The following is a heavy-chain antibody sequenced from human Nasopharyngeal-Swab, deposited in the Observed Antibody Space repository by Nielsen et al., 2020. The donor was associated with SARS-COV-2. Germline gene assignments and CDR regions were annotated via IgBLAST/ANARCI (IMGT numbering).Heavy chain of an antibody. J-gene: IGHJ4*02. D-gene: IGHD3-10*01. CDR2: IYSGGAT. CDR1: GFSVSSNY. CDR3: AKARRTDTYGFECFDY. Sequence: GESLKISCVVPGFSVSSNYMSWVRQAPGKGLEWVSVIYSGGATYYADSVKGRFTISRDNSKNTLYLQMDSLRAEDTALYYCAKARRTDTYGFECFDYWGQGTLVTVSS. V-gene: IGHV3-53*05.